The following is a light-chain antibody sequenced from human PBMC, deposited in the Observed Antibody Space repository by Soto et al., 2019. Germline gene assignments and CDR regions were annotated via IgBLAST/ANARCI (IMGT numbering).Light chain of an antibody. Sequence: QSALTQPASVSGSPGQSITISCTGTSNDIGTYNYVSWYQHHPGKAPKLLIYEVSHRPSGVSNRLSGSKSGNTASLTISGLQAEDEADYHCTSFTTSTTVVFGGGTKLTVL. CDR3: TSFTTSTTVV. CDR2: EVS. V-gene: IGLV2-14*01. CDR1: SNDIGTYNY. J-gene: IGLJ2*01.